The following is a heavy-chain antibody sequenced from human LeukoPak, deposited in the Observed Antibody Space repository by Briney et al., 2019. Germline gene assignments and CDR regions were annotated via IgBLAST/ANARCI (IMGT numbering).Heavy chain of an antibody. D-gene: IGHD1-26*01. V-gene: IGHV3-74*01. CDR3: ARDLRLLRRPYYFDY. Sequence: GVLRLSCAASGFTFSSYWMHWVRQAPGKGLVWVSRINSDGSSTSYADSVKGRFTISRDNAKNTLYLQMNSLRAEDTAVYYCARDLRLLRRPYYFDYWGQGTLVTVSS. CDR1: GFTFSSYW. CDR2: INSDGSST. J-gene: IGHJ4*02.